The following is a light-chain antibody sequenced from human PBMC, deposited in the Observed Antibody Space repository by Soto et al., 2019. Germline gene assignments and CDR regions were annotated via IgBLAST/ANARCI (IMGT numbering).Light chain of an antibody. CDR1: SGSIASNY. J-gene: IGLJ2*01. CDR2: EDN. CDR3: QSYDSSIVV. Sequence: NFMLTQPHSVSESPGKTVTISCTRSSGSIASNYVQWYQQRPGSAPTTVIYEDNQRPSGVPDRFSGSIDSSSNSASLTISRLKTEDEADYYCQSYDSSIVVFGGGTKVTVL. V-gene: IGLV6-57*04.